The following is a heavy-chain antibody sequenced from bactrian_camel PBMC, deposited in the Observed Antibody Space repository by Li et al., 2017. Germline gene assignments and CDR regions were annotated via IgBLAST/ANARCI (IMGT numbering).Heavy chain of an antibody. Sequence: QVQLVESGGGSVQSGRSLILSCKVTGGPKLTFCMGWFRQAPGNQREGVAAIFTQGRPEYSASVRGRFTISRDDADNTLSLQMDTLRPDDTAMYYCAADRRSDAACYPEAGTDFDYWGQGTQVTVS. CDR3: AADRRSDAACYPEAGTDFDY. CDR2: IFTQGRP. J-gene: IGHJ4*01. D-gene: IGHD1*01. CDR1: GGPKLTFC. V-gene: IGHV3S53*01.